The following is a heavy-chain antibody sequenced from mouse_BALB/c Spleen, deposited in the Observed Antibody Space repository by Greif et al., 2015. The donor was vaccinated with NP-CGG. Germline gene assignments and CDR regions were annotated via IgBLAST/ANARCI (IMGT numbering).Heavy chain of an antibody. V-gene: IGHV1S81*02. CDR1: GYTFTGYW. D-gene: IGHD1-1*01. J-gene: IGHJ2*01. CDR2: INPSNGRT. CDR3: ARFPLLLRSFDY. Sequence: QVQLQQPGAELVKPGASVKLSCKASGYTFTGYWMHWVKQRPGQGLEWIGEINPSNGRTNYNEKFKSKATLTVDKSSSTAYMQLSSLTSEDSAVYYCARFPLLLRSFDYWGQGTTLTVSS.